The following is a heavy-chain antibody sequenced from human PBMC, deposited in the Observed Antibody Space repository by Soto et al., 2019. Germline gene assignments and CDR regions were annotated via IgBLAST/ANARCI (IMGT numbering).Heavy chain of an antibody. J-gene: IGHJ4*02. Sequence: SETLSLTCTVSAGSISGGSYYWSWIRQHPGNGLEWIGYIYYSGSTYYNPSLKSRVTISVDTSKNQFSLDLSAVTAEDTAGYYGARVPEYCSSTSCPHNQWGQGALV. D-gene: IGHD2-2*01. CDR3: ARVPEYCSSTSCPHNQ. CDR2: IYYSGST. V-gene: IGHV4-31*03. CDR1: AGSISGGSYY.